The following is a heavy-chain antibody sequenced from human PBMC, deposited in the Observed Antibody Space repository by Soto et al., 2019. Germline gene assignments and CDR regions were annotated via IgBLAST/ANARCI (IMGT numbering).Heavy chain of an antibody. CDR1: GGSISSSSYY. D-gene: IGHD3-10*01. Sequence: SETLSLTCTVSGGSISSSSYYWGWIRQPSGKGLEWIGSIYYTGNTYYNPSLKSRVSISVDTSKNQFSLKLSSVTAADTAVYYCARKPMVRGIIGYFDSWGQGTLVTVSS. V-gene: IGHV4-39*01. CDR3: ARKPMVRGIIGYFDS. CDR2: IYYTGNT. J-gene: IGHJ4*02.